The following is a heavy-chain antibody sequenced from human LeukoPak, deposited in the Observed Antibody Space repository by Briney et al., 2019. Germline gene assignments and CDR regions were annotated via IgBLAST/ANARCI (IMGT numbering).Heavy chain of an antibody. J-gene: IGHJ5*02. CDR2: IKQDGSEK. CDR3: ARDFFLRNWLDP. V-gene: IGHV3-7*01. D-gene: IGHD3-3*01. CDR1: GFTFSSYW. Sequence: GGSLRLSCAASGFTFSSYWMSWVRQAPGKGLEWVANIKQDGSEKYYVDSVKGRFTISRDNAKNTLYLQMNSLRADDTAVYYCARDFFLRNWLDPWGQGTLVTVSS.